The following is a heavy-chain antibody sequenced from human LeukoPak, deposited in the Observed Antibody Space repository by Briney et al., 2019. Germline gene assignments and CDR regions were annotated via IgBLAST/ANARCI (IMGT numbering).Heavy chain of an antibody. CDR1: GGSISSGGYY. D-gene: IGHD3-10*01. CDR3: ARAEGSGRPNWFDP. CDR2: IYYSGST. V-gene: IGHV4-31*03. J-gene: IGHJ5*02. Sequence: SQTLSLTCTVSGGSISSGGYYWSWICQHPGKGLEWIGYIYYSGSTYYNPSLKSRVTISVDTSKNQFSLKLSSVTAADTAVYYCARAEGSGRPNWFDPWGQGTLVTVSS.